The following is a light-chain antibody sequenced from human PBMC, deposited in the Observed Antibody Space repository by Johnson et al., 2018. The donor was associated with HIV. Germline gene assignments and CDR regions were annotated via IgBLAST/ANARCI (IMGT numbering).Light chain of an antibody. Sequence: QSVLTQPPSVSAAPGQKVTISCSGNSCDIENNYVSWYQQLPGTAPKLLIYDNNKRPSGIPDRFSGSKSGTSATLGITGLQTGDEAAYYCGVWDSSLSAHYVFGSGN. J-gene: IGLJ1*01. CDR2: DNN. CDR1: SCDIENNY. V-gene: IGLV1-51*01. CDR3: GVWDSSLSAHYV.